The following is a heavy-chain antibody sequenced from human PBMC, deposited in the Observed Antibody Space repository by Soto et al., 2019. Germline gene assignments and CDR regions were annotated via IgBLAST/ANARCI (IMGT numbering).Heavy chain of an antibody. CDR3: ARLGWYGSGSYSH. Sequence: GVSLRLSCAASGFTFSSYWMSWVRQAPGKGLEWVANIKQDGSEKYYVDSVKGRFTISRDNAKNSLYLQMNSLRAEDTAVYYCARLGWYGSGSYSHWGQGTLVTVSS. V-gene: IGHV3-7*01. CDR2: IKQDGSEK. D-gene: IGHD3-10*01. CDR1: GFTFSSYW. J-gene: IGHJ4*02.